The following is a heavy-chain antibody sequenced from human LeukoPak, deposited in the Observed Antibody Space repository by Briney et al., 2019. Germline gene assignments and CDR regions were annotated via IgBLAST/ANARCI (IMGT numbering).Heavy chain of an antibody. CDR1: GYTFTSYG. Sequence: ASVKVSCKASGYTFTSYGISWVRQAPGQGLEWMGWISAYNGNTNYAQKLQGRVTMTTDTSTSTAYMELRSLRSDDTAVYYCARDLARGTYGSSHDYWGQGTLVTVSS. J-gene: IGHJ4*02. CDR2: ISAYNGNT. D-gene: IGHD6-13*01. CDR3: ARDLARGTYGSSHDY. V-gene: IGHV1-18*01.